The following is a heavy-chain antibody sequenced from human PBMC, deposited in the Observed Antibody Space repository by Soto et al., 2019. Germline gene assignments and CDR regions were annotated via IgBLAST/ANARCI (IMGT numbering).Heavy chain of an antibody. CDR1: GGSISSSSYY. J-gene: IGHJ4*02. V-gene: IGHV4-39*01. Sequence: SETLSLTCTVSGGSISSSSYYWGWIRQPPGKGLEWIGCIYYSGSTYYNPSLKSRVTISVDTSKNQFSLKLSSVTAADTAVYYCARRRMTTVDVDYWGQGTLVTVSS. CDR3: ARRRMTTVDVDY. CDR2: IYYSGST. D-gene: IGHD4-4*01.